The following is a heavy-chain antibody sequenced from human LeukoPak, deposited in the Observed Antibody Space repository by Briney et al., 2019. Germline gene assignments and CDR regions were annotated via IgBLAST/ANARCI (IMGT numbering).Heavy chain of an antibody. Sequence: PSETLSLTCTVSGGSISSYYWSWIRQPPGKGLEWIGYIYYSGSTNYNPSLKSRVTISVDTSKNQFSLKLSSVTAADTAAYYCARGGYHYYYGMDVWGQGTTVTVSS. J-gene: IGHJ6*02. V-gene: IGHV4-59*01. CDR2: IYYSGST. CDR3: ARGGYHYYYGMDV. D-gene: IGHD6-25*01. CDR1: GGSISSYY.